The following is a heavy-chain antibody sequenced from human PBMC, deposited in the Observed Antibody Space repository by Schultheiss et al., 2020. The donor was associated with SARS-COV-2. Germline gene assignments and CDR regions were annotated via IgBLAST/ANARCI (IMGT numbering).Heavy chain of an antibody. D-gene: IGHD1-26*01. CDR3: ARAAATKNYYYGMDV. CDR2: ISSSSSYT. J-gene: IGHJ6*02. Sequence: GGSLRLSCAASGFTFSSYSMNWVRQAPGKGLEWVSYISSSSSYTNYADSVKGRFTISRDNAKNSLYLQMNSLRAEDTAVYYCARAAATKNYYYGMDVWGQGTTVTVSS. V-gene: IGHV3-21*05. CDR1: GFTFSSYS.